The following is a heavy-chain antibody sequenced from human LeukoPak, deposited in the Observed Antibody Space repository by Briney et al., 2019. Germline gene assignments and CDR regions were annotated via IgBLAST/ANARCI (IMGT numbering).Heavy chain of an antibody. V-gene: IGHV4-34*01. Sequence: SETLSLTCAVYGGSLSGYYWSWIRQPPGKGLEWIGEINHSGSTNYNPSLKSRVTISVDTSKNQFSLKLSSVTAADTAVYYCARGQRWLQPPFFDYWGQGTLVTVSS. CDR3: ARGQRWLQPPFFDY. CDR2: INHSGST. CDR1: GGSLSGYY. J-gene: IGHJ4*02. D-gene: IGHD5-12*01.